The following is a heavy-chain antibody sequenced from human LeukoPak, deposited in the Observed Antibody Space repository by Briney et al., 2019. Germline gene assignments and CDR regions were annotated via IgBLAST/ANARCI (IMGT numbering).Heavy chain of an antibody. J-gene: IGHJ6*03. CDR1: EFTFVRYA. D-gene: IGHD6-13*01. Sequence: GSLRLSCAASEFTFVRYAMNWVRQAPGKGLEWVSYISSSSFKIGYADSVKGRFTISRDNSKNSLYLQMDSLRVEDTAVYYCVREPSYGSSWYYYMDVWGKGTTATVSS. CDR2: ISSSSFKI. CDR3: VREPSYGSSWYYYMDV. V-gene: IGHV3-48*04.